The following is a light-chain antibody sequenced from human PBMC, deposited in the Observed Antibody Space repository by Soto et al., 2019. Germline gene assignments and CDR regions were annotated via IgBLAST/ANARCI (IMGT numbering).Light chain of an antibody. J-gene: IGKJ4*01. V-gene: IGKV3-15*01. CDR1: QSVSSN. Sequence: EIVMTQSPATLSLSPGERATLSCRASQSVSSNLAWYQQKPGQAPRLLIYGASTRATGIPAGFSGSGSETEFTLTISSLQSEDFAVYYCQQYYNWPPLTFGGGTKVEIK. CDR2: GAS. CDR3: QQYYNWPPLT.